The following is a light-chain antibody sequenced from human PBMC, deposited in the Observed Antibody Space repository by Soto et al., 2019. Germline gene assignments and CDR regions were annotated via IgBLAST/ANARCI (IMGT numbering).Light chain of an antibody. J-gene: IGLJ3*02. CDR1: GSDVGFSKF. CDR3: SSYTSSTTWV. CDR2: EVS. V-gene: IGLV2-14*01. Sequence: QSALTQPASVSGSPGQSITISCTGTGSDVGFSKFVSWHQQHPGKAPKLIIYEVSDRPSGVSNRFSGSKSGNTASLTISRLQAEDEADYYCSSYTSSTTWVFGGGTKLTVL.